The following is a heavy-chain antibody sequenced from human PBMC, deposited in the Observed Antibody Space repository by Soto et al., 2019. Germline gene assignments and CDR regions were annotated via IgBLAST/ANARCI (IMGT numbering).Heavy chain of an antibody. V-gene: IGHV3-23*01. CDR2: LSSRDGST. CDR1: GFTFSSYA. CDR3: AKAARDFGDSRVDY. Sequence: EVQLLESGGGLGQPGGSLRLSCAASGFTFSSYAMSWVRQAPGKGLEWVSTLSSRDGSTYYADSVKGRFTISRDNSKNTLYLQMNSLRAEDTAVYFCAKAARDFGDSRVDYWGQGTLVTVSS. J-gene: IGHJ4*02. D-gene: IGHD4-17*01.